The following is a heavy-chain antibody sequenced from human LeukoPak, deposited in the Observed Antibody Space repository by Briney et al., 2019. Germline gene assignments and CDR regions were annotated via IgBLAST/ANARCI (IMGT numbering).Heavy chain of an antibody. J-gene: IGHJ6*03. CDR3: ARGSPYYDILTGYPRGYYYMDV. Sequence: GGSLRLSCAASGFTFSSYSMNWVRQAPGKGLEWVSSISSSSSYIYYADSVKGRFTISRDNAKNSLYLQMNSLRAEDTAVYYCARGSPYYDILTGYPRGYYYMDVWAKGPRSPSP. CDR1: GFTFSSYS. D-gene: IGHD3-9*01. CDR2: ISSSSSYI. V-gene: IGHV3-21*01.